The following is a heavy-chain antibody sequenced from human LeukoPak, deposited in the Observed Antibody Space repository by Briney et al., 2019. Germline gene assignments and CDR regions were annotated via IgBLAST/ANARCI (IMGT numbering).Heavy chain of an antibody. J-gene: IGHJ5*02. CDR2: IYYSGSP. CDR3: ARDRGSHYDSSGYYYGGHNWFDP. CDR1: AASPSTYY. D-gene: IGHD3-22*01. Sequence: PAETLSLTCPVSAASPSTYYRSWIRQPPEKGLDRNGHIYYSGSPNYNPSLKSRVTISVDTSKNQFSLKLSSVTAADTAVYYCARDRGSHYDSSGYYYGGHNWFDPWGQGTLVTVSS. V-gene: IGHV4-59*01.